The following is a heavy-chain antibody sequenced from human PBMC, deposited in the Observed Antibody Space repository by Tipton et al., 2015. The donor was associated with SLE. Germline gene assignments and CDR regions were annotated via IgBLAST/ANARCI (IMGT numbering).Heavy chain of an antibody. J-gene: IGHJ4*01. CDR2: IYHTATT. Sequence: LRLSCAVYGGSFSGYYWTWIRQSPGKGMEWIGAIYHTATTYYNPSLKSLVTMSVDTSKNEFSLTLNSVTAADTAVYYCARGANRPIDYWDDEALVTVSS. D-gene: IGHD6-6*01. CDR3: ARGANRPIDY. V-gene: IGHV4-34*01. CDR1: GGSFSGYY.